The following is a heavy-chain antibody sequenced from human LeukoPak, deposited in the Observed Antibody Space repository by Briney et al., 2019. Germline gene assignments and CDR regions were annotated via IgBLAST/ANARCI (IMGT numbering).Heavy chain of an antibody. V-gene: IGHV4-39*01. J-gene: IGHJ4*02. D-gene: IGHD3-10*01. CDR2: IYYSGST. CDR1: GGSISSSSYY. Sequence: KTSETLSLTXTVSGGSISSSSYYWGWIRQPPGKGLEWIGSIYYSGSTYYNPSLKSRVTISVDTSKNQFSLKLSSVTAADTAVYYCAGNYYGSGSYDYWGQGTLVTVSS. CDR3: AGNYYGSGSYDY.